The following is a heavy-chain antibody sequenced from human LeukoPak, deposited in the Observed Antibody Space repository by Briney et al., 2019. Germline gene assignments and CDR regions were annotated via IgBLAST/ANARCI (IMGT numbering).Heavy chain of an antibody. CDR2: INSDGSST. J-gene: IGHJ5*02. CDR1: GFTFGSYT. CDR3: ARGVGGDSRFDP. Sequence: PGRSLRLSCAASGFTFGSYTMHWVRQAPGKGLVWVSRINSDGSSTRYADSVKGRFTISRDNAKNTLYLQMNSLRAEDTAVYYCARGVGGDSRFDPWGQGTLVTVSS. V-gene: IGHV3-74*01. D-gene: IGHD1-26*01.